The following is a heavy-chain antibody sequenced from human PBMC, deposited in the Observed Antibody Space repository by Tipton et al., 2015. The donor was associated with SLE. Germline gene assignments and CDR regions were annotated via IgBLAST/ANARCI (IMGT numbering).Heavy chain of an antibody. CDR2: LDYTGNT. V-gene: IGHV4-39*07. D-gene: IGHD3-22*01. CDR3: ARRIWVPNYYDSRHSGYYYYYMDV. Sequence: TLSLTCTVSGGSISSSTYYWGWIRQPPGKGLEWIGSLDYTGNTYYNPSLKSRITISVDTSKNQFSLKLSSVTAADTAVYYCARRIWVPNYYDSRHSGYYYYYMDVWGKGTTVTVSS. CDR1: GGSISSSTYY. J-gene: IGHJ6*03.